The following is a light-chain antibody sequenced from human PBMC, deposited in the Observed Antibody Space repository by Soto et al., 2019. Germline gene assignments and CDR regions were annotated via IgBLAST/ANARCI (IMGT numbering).Light chain of an antibody. CDR1: SSNIGSNT. CDR3: AAWDDSLNCYD. Sequence: QSVLTQPPSASGTPGQRVTISCSGSSSNIGSNTVNWYQQLPGTAPKLLIYSNNQRPSGVPDRFSGSKSGTSASLAISGLQSEDEADYYCAAWDDSLNCYDFASRTKGTV. J-gene: IGLJ1*01. V-gene: IGLV1-44*01. CDR2: SNN.